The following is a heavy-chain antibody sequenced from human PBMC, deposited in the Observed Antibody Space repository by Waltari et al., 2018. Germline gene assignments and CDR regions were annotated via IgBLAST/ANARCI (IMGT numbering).Heavy chain of an antibody. CDR2: MIPIYGTP. D-gene: IGHD1-26*01. CDR3: ARRNLGYAFDI. Sequence: QVQLVQSAAEVKKPGSSVKVSCKASGGAFGGYAITWVRQAPGHGLEWVGGMIPIYGTPNFSQKFQGRVTFTADESTTTAYMGLTSLKSEDTAIYYCARRNLGYAFDIWGQGTLVTVSS. CDR1: GGAFGGYA. J-gene: IGHJ3*02. V-gene: IGHV1-69*12.